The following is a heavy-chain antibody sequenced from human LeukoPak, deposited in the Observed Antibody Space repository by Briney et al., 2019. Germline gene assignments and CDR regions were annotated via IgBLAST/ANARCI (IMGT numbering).Heavy chain of an antibody. D-gene: IGHD2-21*01. Sequence: PSETLSLTCTVSVDSMSRYHWCWLRQPPGGGLVWLGYIYNSGSTIYNTSLKGRVNLPVETSKKHFSFKMRYLTGGDTAVYYCARSVAGHDIGGQGTMVTVSS. CDR2: IYNSGST. CDR1: VDSMSRYH. V-gene: IGHV4-59*12. CDR3: ARSVAGHDI. J-gene: IGHJ3*02.